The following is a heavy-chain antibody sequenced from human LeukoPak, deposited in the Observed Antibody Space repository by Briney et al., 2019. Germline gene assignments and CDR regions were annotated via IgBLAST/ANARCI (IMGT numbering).Heavy chain of an antibody. J-gene: IGHJ3*02. CDR2: MRYGGSNK. CDR3: HDAFDI. Sequence: HPGGSLRLSCAASGFIFNSYGMHWVRQAPGKGLEWVAFMRYGGSNKYYADSVKGRFTISRDNSKNTLYLQMNSLRAEDTAVYYCHDAFDIWGQGTMVTVSS. D-gene: IGHD1-1*01. V-gene: IGHV3-30*02. CDR1: GFIFNSYG.